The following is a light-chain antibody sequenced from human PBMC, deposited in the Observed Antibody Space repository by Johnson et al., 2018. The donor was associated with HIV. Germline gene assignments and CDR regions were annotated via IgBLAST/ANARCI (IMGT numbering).Light chain of an antibody. CDR3: GTWDTSLSAGGV. V-gene: IGLV1-51*02. Sequence: HSVLTQPPSVSAAPGQKVTISCSGSSSNIGNNYVSWYQQLPGAAPKLLIYKDNKRPSGIPDRFSGSKSGTSATLGITGLQTGDEADYYCGTWDTSLSAGGVFGTGTKVTVL. J-gene: IGLJ1*01. CDR1: SSNIGNNY. CDR2: KDN.